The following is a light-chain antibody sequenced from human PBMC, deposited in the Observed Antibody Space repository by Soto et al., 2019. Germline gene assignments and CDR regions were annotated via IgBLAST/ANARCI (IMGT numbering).Light chain of an antibody. Sequence: QSVLTQPPSASGTPGQRVTIPCSGSSSNIGTNYVSWYQQLPGSAPTLLISNNDQRPSGVPDPFSGSKSATSASLAISGLRHEDEADYYCAAWDASVRTRVFGGGTKLTVL. CDR2: NND. V-gene: IGLV1-47*02. J-gene: IGLJ3*02. CDR1: SSNIGTNY. CDR3: AAWDASVRTRV.